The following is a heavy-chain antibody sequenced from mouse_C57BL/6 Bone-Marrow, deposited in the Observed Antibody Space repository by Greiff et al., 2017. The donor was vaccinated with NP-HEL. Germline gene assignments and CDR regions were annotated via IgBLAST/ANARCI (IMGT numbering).Heavy chain of an antibody. CDR1: GFTFSDYG. V-gene: IGHV5-17*01. CDR3: ARPGLGPFAY. Sequence: DVMLVESGGGLVKPGGSLKLSCAASGFTFSDYGMHWVRQAPEKGLEWVAYISSGSSTIYYADTVKGRFTISRDNAKNTLFLQMTSLRSEDTAMYYCARPGLGPFAYWGQGTLVTVSA. J-gene: IGHJ3*01. D-gene: IGHD4-1*01. CDR2: ISSGSSTI.